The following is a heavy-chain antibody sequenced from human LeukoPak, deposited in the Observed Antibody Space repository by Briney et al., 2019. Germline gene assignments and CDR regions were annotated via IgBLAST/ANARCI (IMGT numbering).Heavy chain of an antibody. CDR3: ASGGLDSYGYFDWFDP. Sequence: GGSLRLSCAASGFTVSSNYMSWVRQAPGKGLEWVSVIYSGGSTYYADSVKGRFTISRDNSKNTLYLQMNSLRAEDTAVYYCASGGLDSYGYFDWFDPWGPGTLVTVSS. CDR2: IYSGGST. CDR1: GFTVSSNY. V-gene: IGHV3-66*02. D-gene: IGHD5-18*01. J-gene: IGHJ5*02.